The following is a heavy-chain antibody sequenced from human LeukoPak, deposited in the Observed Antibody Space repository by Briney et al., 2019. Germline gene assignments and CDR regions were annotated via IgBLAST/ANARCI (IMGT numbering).Heavy chain of an antibody. J-gene: IGHJ4*02. D-gene: IGHD3-22*01. Sequence: GRSLRLSCAASGFTFSSYVMHWVRQAPGKGLEWVAIISYDGSNEYYADSVKGRFTISRDNSKNTLYLQMNSLRAEDMAFYYCAKDMHGYYDSSGSFDYWGQGTLVTVSS. V-gene: IGHV3-30*04. CDR2: ISYDGSNE. CDR3: AKDMHGYYDSSGSFDY. CDR1: GFTFSSYV.